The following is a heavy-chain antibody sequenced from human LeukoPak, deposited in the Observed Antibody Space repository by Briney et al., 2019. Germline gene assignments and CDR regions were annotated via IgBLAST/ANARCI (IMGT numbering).Heavy chain of an antibody. J-gene: IGHJ5*02. D-gene: IGHD4-11*01. Sequence: SETLSLTCTVSGGSISSYYWSWIRQPPGKGLEWIGYIYYSGSTNYNPSLKSRVTISVDTSKNQFSLKLSSVTAADTAVYYCARHSNYGIWFDPWGQGTLITVSS. V-gene: IGHV4-59*08. CDR3: ARHSNYGIWFDP. CDR2: IYYSGST. CDR1: GGSISSYY.